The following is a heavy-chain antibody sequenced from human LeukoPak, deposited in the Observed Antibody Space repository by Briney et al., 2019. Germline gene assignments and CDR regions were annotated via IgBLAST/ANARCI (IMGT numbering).Heavy chain of an antibody. D-gene: IGHD3-3*01. CDR1: GFTLSSYE. Sequence: PGGSLRLSCAAPGFTLSSYEINWVRQAPGKGLEWVSYISSSGTTIYYADSLKGRFTISRDNAKNSLYLQMTSLRAEDTAVYYCVGRFLEWSDDWGQGTLVTVSS. J-gene: IGHJ4*02. CDR2: ISSSGTTI. V-gene: IGHV3-48*03. CDR3: VGRFLEWSDD.